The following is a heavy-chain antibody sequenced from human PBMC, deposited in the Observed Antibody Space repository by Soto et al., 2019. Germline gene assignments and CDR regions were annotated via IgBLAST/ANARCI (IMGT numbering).Heavy chain of an antibody. CDR1: GGSISSYY. J-gene: IGHJ3*02. D-gene: IGHD3-3*01. Sequence: SETLSLTCTVSGGSISSYYWSWIRQPPGEGLEWIGYIYYRGSTNHNPSLKSRVTISVDTSKNQFSLKLSSVTAADTAVYYCARDARYYDFWSGYYNPPPDAFDIWGQGTMVTVSS. CDR2: IYYRGST. CDR3: ARDARYYDFWSGYYNPPPDAFDI. V-gene: IGHV4-59*01.